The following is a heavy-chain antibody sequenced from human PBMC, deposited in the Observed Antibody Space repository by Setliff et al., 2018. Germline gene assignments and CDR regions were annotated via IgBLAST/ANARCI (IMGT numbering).Heavy chain of an antibody. CDR1: GYTFTSYY. CDR3: ARVLFHCSSTSCYLDAFDI. Sequence: GASVKVSCKASGYTFTSYYMHWVRQAPGQGLEWMGWISAYNGNTNYAQKLQGRVTMTTDTSTSTAYMELRSLRSDDTAVYYCARVLFHCSSTSCYLDAFDIWGQGTMVTVSS. CDR2: ISAYNGNT. J-gene: IGHJ3*02. V-gene: IGHV1-18*04. D-gene: IGHD2-2*01.